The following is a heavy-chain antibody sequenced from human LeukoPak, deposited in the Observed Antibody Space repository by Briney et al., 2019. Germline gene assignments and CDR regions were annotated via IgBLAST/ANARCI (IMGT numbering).Heavy chain of an antibody. Sequence: GTLSLTCAVSGGSISSFQWWSWVRQAPGKGLEWVSAISGSGGSTYYADSVKGRFTISRDNSKNTLYLQMNSLRAEDTAVYYCAKVEVYDILTGYPPFDYWGQGTLVTVSS. D-gene: IGHD3-9*01. J-gene: IGHJ4*02. CDR2: ISGSGGST. V-gene: IGHV3-23*01. CDR3: AKVEVYDILTGYPPFDY. CDR1: GGSISSFQ.